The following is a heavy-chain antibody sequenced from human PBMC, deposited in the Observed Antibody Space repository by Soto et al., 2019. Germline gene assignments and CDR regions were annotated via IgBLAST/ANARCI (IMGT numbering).Heavy chain of an antibody. CDR3: ARQLHDYGEDYFDY. D-gene: IGHD4-17*01. Sequence: GGSLRLSCAASGFTFSSYSMNWVRQAPGKGLEWVSSISSSSSYIYYADSVKGRFTISRDNAKNSLYLQMNSLRAEDTAVYYCARQLHDYGEDYFDYWGQGTLVTVSS. CDR1: GFTFSSYS. CDR2: ISSSSSYI. V-gene: IGHV3-21*01. J-gene: IGHJ4*02.